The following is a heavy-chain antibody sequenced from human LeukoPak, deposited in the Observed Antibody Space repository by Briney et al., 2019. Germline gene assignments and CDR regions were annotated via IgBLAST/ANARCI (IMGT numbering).Heavy chain of an antibody. V-gene: IGHV4-39*01. J-gene: IGHJ4*02. D-gene: IGHD4-17*01. CDR3: ARFNYGDHNDY. CDR2: IYYSGST. Sequence: SETLSLTCTVSGGSISSSSYYWGWIRQPPGKGLEWIGSIYYSGSTYYNPSLKRRVTISVDTSKNQFSLKLSSVTAADTAVYYCARFNYGDHNDYWGQGTLVTVSS. CDR1: GGSISSSSYY.